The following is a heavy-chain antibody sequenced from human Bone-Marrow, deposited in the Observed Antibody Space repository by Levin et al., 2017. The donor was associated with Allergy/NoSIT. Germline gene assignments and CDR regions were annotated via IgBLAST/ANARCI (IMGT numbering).Heavy chain of an antibody. D-gene: IGHD3-16*02. Sequence: MPSETLSLTCAVYGGSLSTYYWSWIRQTPGKGLEWIGEINHFGTSNLNPSLKSRVTMSVDRSKNQFSLKMYLMSAADTAIYYCARPSGSYPELRFEYWGQGTLVTVSS. CDR3: ARPSGSYPELRFEY. CDR1: GGSLSTYY. CDR2: INHFGTS. V-gene: IGHV4-34*01. J-gene: IGHJ4*02.